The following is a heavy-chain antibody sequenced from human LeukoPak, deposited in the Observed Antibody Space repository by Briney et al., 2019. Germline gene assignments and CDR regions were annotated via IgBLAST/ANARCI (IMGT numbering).Heavy chain of an antibody. CDR1: GGSISSYS. CDR2: IYTSGST. V-gene: IGHV4-4*07. CDR3: ARAVHCSGGSCYFDY. J-gene: IGHJ4*02. D-gene: IGHD2-15*01. Sequence: PSETLSLTCTVSGGSISSYSWSWLPQPAGKGLEWVGRIYTSGSTKYNPSLTSRVTMSVDTSKNQFSLKLRSVTAADPAVYYCARAVHCSGGSCYFDYWGQGSLVSVSS.